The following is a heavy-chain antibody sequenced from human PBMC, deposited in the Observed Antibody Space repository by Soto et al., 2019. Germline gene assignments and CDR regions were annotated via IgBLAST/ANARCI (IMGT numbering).Heavy chain of an antibody. CDR2: IIPIFGTA. V-gene: IGHV1-69*06. CDR1: GGTFSSYA. J-gene: IGHJ5*02. D-gene: IGHD3-9*01. Sequence: QVQLVQSGAEVKKPGSSVKVSCKASGGTFSSYAISWVRQAPGQGLEWMGGIIPIFGTANYAQKFQGRVTITADKSTSTAYMELSSLSSEDTAVYYCARNLLRYFDWLLPNWFDPWGQGTLVTVSS. CDR3: ARNLLRYFDWLLPNWFDP.